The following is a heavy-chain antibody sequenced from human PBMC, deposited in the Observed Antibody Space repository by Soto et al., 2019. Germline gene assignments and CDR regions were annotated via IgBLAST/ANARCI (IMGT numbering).Heavy chain of an antibody. J-gene: IGHJ5*02. CDR2: IGTAGDT. CDR1: GFTFSSYD. D-gene: IGHD1-26*01. CDR3: ARGRIVGAKGWFDP. Sequence: EVQLVESGGGLVQPGGSLRLSCAASGFTFSSYDMHWVRQATGKGLEWVSAIGTAGDTYYPGSVKGRFTISRENAKNSLYLQMNSLRAGDMAVYYCARGRIVGAKGWFDPWGQGTLVTVSS. V-gene: IGHV3-13*01.